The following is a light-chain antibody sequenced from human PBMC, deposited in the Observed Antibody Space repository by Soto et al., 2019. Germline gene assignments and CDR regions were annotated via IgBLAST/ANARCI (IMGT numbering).Light chain of an antibody. Sequence: QSALTQPASVSGSPGQSITISCTGTSSDVGGYNYVSWYQQHPGKAPKLMIYEVSNRPSGVSNRFSGSKSGNTVSLTISGLQAEDEADYYCSSYTSSTLGVFGTGTKLTVL. CDR3: SSYTSSTLGV. J-gene: IGLJ1*01. CDR1: SSDVGGYNY. V-gene: IGLV2-14*01. CDR2: EVS.